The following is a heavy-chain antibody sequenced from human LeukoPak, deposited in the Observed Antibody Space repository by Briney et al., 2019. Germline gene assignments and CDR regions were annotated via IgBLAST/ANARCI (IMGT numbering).Heavy chain of an antibody. J-gene: IGHJ4*02. D-gene: IGHD4-17*01. CDR1: GYTFTQYY. CDR3: ARTLTTATWDY. V-gene: IGHV1-2*02. CDR2: ISPYSDTT. Sequence: ASGRVSCKASGYTFTQYYLNCVRHAPGQGLEWMGWISPYSDTTHYAQIFQGRVTMTRDTSISTAYMEVSSLSSDDSAVYFCARTLTTATWDYWGQGTLVTVSS.